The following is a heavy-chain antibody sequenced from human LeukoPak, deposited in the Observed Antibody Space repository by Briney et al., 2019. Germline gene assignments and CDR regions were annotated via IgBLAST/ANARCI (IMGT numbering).Heavy chain of an antibody. J-gene: IGHJ3*02. Sequence: PGGSLRLSCAASGFTFSSYSMNWVRQAPGKGLEWVSSISSSSSYIYYADSVKGRFTISRDNAKNSLYLQMNSLRAEDTAVYYCARGRRYSSSWSDPFDIWGQGTMVTVSS. CDR1: GFTFSSYS. D-gene: IGHD6-13*01. CDR2: ISSSSSYI. V-gene: IGHV3-21*01. CDR3: ARGRRYSSSWSDPFDI.